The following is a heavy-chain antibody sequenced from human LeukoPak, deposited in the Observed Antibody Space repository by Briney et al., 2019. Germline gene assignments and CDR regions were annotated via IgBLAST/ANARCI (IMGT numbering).Heavy chain of an antibody. Sequence: PSETLSLTCAVSGGSISSNSYYWGWIRQPPGKGLEWIGSIYYSGSTYYNPSLKSRVIISVDKSKNQFSLKLSSVTAADTAVYYCARTYIGQNNWFDPWGQGTLVTVSS. CDR3: ARTYIGQNNWFDP. J-gene: IGHJ5*02. CDR2: IYYSGST. D-gene: IGHD3-16*01. V-gene: IGHV4-39*07. CDR1: GGSISSNSYY.